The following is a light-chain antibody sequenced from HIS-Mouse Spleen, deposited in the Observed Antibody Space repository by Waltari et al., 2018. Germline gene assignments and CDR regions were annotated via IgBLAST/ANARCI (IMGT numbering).Light chain of an antibody. CDR3: CSYAGSYVYV. CDR1: SSDVGGYNY. Sequence: QSAVTQPRSVSGSPGQSVTISCTGTSSDVGGYNYVSWYQQNPGKAPKLMIYDVSKRPSGVPDRFSGSKSGNTASLTISGLQAEDEADYYCCSYAGSYVYVFGTGTKVTVL. CDR2: DVS. J-gene: IGLJ1*01. V-gene: IGLV2-11*01.